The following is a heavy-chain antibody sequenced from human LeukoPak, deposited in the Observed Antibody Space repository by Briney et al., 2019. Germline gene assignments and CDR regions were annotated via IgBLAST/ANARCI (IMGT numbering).Heavy chain of an antibody. Sequence: SETLSLTCTVSGGSISSSNHYWGWLPQPPGKGLEWIGSIYYSGSIYYNPSLKSRVTISVDTSKNQFSLKLSSVTAADTAVYYCAVAYGMDVWGQGTTVTVSS. D-gene: IGHD5-12*01. CDR1: GGSISSSNHY. CDR3: AVAYGMDV. CDR2: IYYSGSI. J-gene: IGHJ6*02. V-gene: IGHV4-39*01.